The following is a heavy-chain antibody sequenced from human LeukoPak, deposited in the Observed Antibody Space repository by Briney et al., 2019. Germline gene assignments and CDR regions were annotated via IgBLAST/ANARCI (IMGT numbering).Heavy chain of an antibody. CDR1: GFSFSDYY. J-gene: IGHJ4*02. Sequence: GGSLRLSCAASGFSFSDYYMSWIRQAPGKGLEWVSYMSNSGGTIYYADSVKGRFTISRDNAKNSLYLQMNSLRAEDTAVYYCARNLDYSNYGYWGQGTLVTVSS. V-gene: IGHV3-11*04. CDR3: ARNLDYSNYGY. CDR2: MSNSGGTI. D-gene: IGHD4-11*01.